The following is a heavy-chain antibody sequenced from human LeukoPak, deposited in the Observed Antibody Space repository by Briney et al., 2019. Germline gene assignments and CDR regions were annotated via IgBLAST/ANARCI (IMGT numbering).Heavy chain of an antibody. V-gene: IGHV1-3*01. Sequence: ASVTVSCTASGYTFTSYAMHWVRQAPGQRLEWMGWINAGNGNTKYSQKFQGRVTITRDTSASTAYMGLSSLRSEDTAVYYCARDARPITMIVVVTDNWFDPWGQGTLVTVSS. CDR1: GYTFTSYA. J-gene: IGHJ5*02. CDR3: ARDARPITMIVVVTDNWFDP. D-gene: IGHD3-22*01. CDR2: INAGNGNT.